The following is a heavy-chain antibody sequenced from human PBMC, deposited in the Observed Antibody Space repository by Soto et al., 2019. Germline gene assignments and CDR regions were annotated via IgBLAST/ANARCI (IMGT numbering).Heavy chain of an antibody. Sequence: ESGPTLVNPRQTLTLTCTFSGFSLTTPGMCVSWIRQPPGKALEWLAVIDWDDDKYYSTSLKTRLSISMDTSKNQVVLEMTNVAPVDTATYYCAHIRGAGAYYYPMDVWGQGTTVTVSS. D-gene: IGHD3-10*01. CDR1: GFSLTTPGMC. CDR3: AHIRGAGAYYYPMDV. J-gene: IGHJ6*02. CDR2: IDWDDDK. V-gene: IGHV2-70*12.